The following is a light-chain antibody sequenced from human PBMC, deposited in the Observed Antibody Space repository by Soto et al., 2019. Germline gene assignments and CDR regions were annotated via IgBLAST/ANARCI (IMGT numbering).Light chain of an antibody. CDR2: DAS. CDR3: QQYNSPTWT. CDR1: QSVGSN. J-gene: IGKJ1*01. Sequence: DIVLTQSPGTLSLSPGERGTLSCRASQSVGSNLAWYQHKPGQAPRLLIYDASNRATGIPARFSGSGSGTEFTLTISSLQPDDFATYYCQQYNSPTWTFGQGTKVDIK. V-gene: IGKV3D-15*01.